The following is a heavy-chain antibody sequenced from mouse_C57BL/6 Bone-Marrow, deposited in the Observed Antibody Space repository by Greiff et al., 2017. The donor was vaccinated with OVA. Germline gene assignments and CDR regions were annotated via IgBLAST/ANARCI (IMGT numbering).Heavy chain of an antibody. CDR1: GFTFSNYW. J-gene: IGHJ4*01. CDR2: IRLKSDNSAT. D-gene: IGHD1-1*01. CDR3: TEGGLLHYFAMDY. Sequence: EVKVEESGGGLVQPGGSMKLSCVASGFTFSNYWMNWVRQSPEKGLEWVAQIRLKSDNSATHYAESVKGRFTISRDDSKSSVYLQMNNLRAEDTGIYYCTEGGLLHYFAMDYWGQGTSVTVSS. V-gene: IGHV6-3*01.